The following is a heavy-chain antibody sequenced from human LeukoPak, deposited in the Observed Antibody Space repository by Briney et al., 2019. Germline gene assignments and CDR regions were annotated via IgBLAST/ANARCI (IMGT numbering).Heavy chain of an antibody. CDR3: AKEGLYDSSAYYYHY. CDR2: ISGRGFNT. V-gene: IGHV3-23*01. D-gene: IGHD3-22*01. CDR1: GFTFSIYA. J-gene: IGHJ4*02. Sequence: GSLRLSCAASGFTFSIYAMSWVRQAPGKGLEWVSGISGRGFNTYYADSVKGRFTISRDNSKNTLYLQMNSLRAEDTAVYYCAKEGLYDSSAYYYHYWGQGTLVTVSS.